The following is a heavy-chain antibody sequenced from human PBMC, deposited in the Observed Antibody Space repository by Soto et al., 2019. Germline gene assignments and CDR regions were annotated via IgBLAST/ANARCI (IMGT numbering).Heavy chain of an antibody. D-gene: IGHD3-3*01. CDR1: GYLFTTYA. V-gene: IGHV1-3*01. J-gene: IGHJ5*02. Sequence: QVPLVQSGAEVKKPGASVKVTCKASGYLFTTYAVHWVRQAPGQGIEWMGWINGGNGHTKYSQKFQGRVTFTRDTSATTAHMELCTLRSEDTSIYYSARGLTIFGWFDPWGQGTLVTVSS. CDR3: ARGLTIFGWFDP. CDR2: INGGNGHT.